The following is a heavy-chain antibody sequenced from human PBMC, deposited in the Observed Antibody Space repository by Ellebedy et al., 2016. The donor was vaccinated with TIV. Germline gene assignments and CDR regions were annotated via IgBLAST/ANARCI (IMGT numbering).Heavy chain of an antibody. CDR1: GFTFRTYG. D-gene: IGHD6-19*01. CDR2: ISSDGISQ. J-gene: IGHJ4*02. Sequence: GESLKISCAASGFTFRTYGMHWVRQAPGKGLEWVAVISSDGISQNYADSVKGRFTISRDNSKNTLFLQMNSLRPDDTAVYYCAKDLGRWLDYFDYWGQGALATVSS. V-gene: IGHV3-30*18. CDR3: AKDLGRWLDYFDY.